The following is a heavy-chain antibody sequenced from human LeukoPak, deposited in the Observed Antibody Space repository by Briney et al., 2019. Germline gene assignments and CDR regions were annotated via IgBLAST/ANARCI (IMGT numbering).Heavy chain of an antibody. V-gene: IGHV3-30*02. CDR1: GFTFSSYG. D-gene: IGHD3-22*01. Sequence: PGGSLRLSCAASGFTFSSYGMHWVRQAPGKGLEWVAFIRYDGSNKYYADSVKGRFTISSDNSKNTLYLQMNSLRAEDTAVYYCAKSRYYYDSSGYKRVAWYFDLWGRGTLVTVSS. CDR2: IRYDGSNK. J-gene: IGHJ2*01. CDR3: AKSRYYYDSSGYKRVAWYFDL.